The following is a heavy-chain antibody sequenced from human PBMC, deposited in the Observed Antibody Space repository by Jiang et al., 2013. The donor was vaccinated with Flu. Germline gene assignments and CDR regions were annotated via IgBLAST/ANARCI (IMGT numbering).Heavy chain of an antibody. D-gene: IGHD3-22*01. V-gene: IGHV5-51*01. Sequence: YSFTSYWIGWVRQMPGKGLEWMGIIYPGDSDTRYSPSFQGQVTISADKSISTAYLQWSSLKASDTAMYYCAREPDYYDSSGHTMGFDYWGQGTLVTVSS. CDR3: AREPDYYDSSGHTMGFDY. CDR2: IYPGDSDT. CDR1: YSFTSYW. J-gene: IGHJ4*02.